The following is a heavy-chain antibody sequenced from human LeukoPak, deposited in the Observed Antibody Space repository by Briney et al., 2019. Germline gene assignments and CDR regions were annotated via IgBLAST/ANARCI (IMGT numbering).Heavy chain of an antibody. CDR1: GFTFSSYA. CDR3: ARVRGEIAVAGIGDY. J-gene: IGHJ4*02. V-gene: IGHV3-30-3*01. D-gene: IGHD6-19*01. Sequence: GRSLRLSCAASGFTFSSYAMHWVRQAPGKGLEWVAVISYDGSNKYYADSVKGRFTISRDNSKNTLYLQMNSLRAEDTAVYYCARVRGEIAVAGIGDYWGQGTLVTVSS. CDR2: ISYDGSNK.